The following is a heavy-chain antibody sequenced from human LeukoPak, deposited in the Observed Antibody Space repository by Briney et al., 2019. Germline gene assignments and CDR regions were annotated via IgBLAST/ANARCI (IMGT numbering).Heavy chain of an antibody. J-gene: IGHJ4*02. CDR2: ISSESTNI. CDR3: SRDGSGSGDV. Sequence: PGGSLRLSCAASGFTFSSYAMHWVRQAPGKGLEWVSSISSESTNIYYTDSVKGRFTIARDNAKNSLYLQMNSLIPEDTAVYYCSRDGSGSGDVWGQGTLVTVSS. CDR1: GFTFSSYA. V-gene: IGHV3-21*01. D-gene: IGHD2-21*02.